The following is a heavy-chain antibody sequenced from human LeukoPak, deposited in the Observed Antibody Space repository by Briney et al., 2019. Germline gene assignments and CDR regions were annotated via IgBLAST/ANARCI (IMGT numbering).Heavy chain of an antibody. CDR3: VSIRKYYDFWSGYGEFDP. CDR1: GYTFTGYY. D-gene: IGHD3-3*01. J-gene: IGHJ5*02. Sequence: EASVKVSCKASGYTFTGYYMHWVRQAPGQGLEWMGWINPNSGGTNYAQKFQGRVTMTRDTSISTAYMELSRLRSDDTAVYYCVSIRKYYDFWSGYGEFDPWGQGTLVTVSS. CDR2: INPNSGGT. V-gene: IGHV1-2*02.